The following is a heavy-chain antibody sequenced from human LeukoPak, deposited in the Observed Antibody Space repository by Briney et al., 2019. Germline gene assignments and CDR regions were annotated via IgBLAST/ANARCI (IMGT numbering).Heavy chain of an antibody. CDR3: ARESAYFHSGYFDY. Sequence: PSETLSLTCTVSGGSISSYYWSWIRQPPGKGLEWIGYIYYSGSTNYNPSLKSRVTISVDTSKNQFSLKLSSVTAADTAVYYCARESAYFHSGYFDYWGQGTLVTVSS. D-gene: IGHD6-19*01. J-gene: IGHJ4*02. V-gene: IGHV4-59*12. CDR1: GGSISSYY. CDR2: IYYSGST.